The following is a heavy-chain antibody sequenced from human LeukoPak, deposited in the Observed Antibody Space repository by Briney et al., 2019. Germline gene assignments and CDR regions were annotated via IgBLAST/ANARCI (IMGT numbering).Heavy chain of an antibody. CDR2: IKQDGSVK. D-gene: IGHD3-9*01. CDR1: GFTFSSYW. CDR3: ARARGILTGYYSDY. V-gene: IGHV3-7*01. J-gene: IGHJ4*02. Sequence: GGSLRLSCAASGFTFSSYWMSWVRQAPGKGLEWVANIKQDGSVKYYVDSVKGRFTISRDNAKNSLYLQMNSLRAEDTAMFYCARARGILTGYYSDYWGQGTLVTVSS.